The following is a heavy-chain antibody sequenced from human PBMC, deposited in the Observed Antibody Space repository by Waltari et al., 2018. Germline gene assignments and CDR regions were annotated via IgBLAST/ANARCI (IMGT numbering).Heavy chain of an antibody. CDR3: ITDDTGHDWGY. J-gene: IGHJ4*02. Sequence: EVQVVESGGGLVKPGGSLRLSCAASGFTFTNAWMNWFRQAPGKGLEWVGRIKSKRDGATTDYAAPVKGRFTISRDDSKNTLYLQMNSLKTEDTAVYYCITDDTGHDWGYWGQGTLVTVSS. D-gene: IGHD5-12*01. CDR1: GFTFTNAW. V-gene: IGHV3-15*01. CDR2: IKSKRDGATT.